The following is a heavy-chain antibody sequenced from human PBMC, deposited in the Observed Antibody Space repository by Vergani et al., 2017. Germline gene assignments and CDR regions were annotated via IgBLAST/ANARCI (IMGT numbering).Heavy chain of an antibody. J-gene: IGHJ6*02. CDR2: IIPNFSTA. CDR1: GGAFSTYA. V-gene: IGHV1-69*12. D-gene: IGHD1-14*01. Sequence: QVQLVQSGAEVKKPGSSVRVSCKTSGGAFSTYAINWVRQAPGQGLEWMGAIIPNFSTARSAQKFQGRVTITADESTRTVYMELNSLRSDDSAVYYCARDRMGVRFRQPHYYGMDVWGQGTTVTVSS. CDR3: ARDRMGVRFRQPHYYGMDV.